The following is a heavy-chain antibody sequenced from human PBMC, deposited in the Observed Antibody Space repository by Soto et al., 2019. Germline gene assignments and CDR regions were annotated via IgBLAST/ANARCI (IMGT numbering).Heavy chain of an antibody. J-gene: IGHJ4*02. CDR3: ARGPGGVVVVAATQYYFDY. CDR1: GGTFSSYA. Sequence: SVKVSCKASGGTFSSYAISWVRQAPGQGLEWMGGIIPIFGTANYAQKFQGRVTITADESTSTAYMELSSLRSEDTAVYYCARGPGGVVVVAATQYYFDYWGQGTLVTVSS. CDR2: IIPIFGTA. V-gene: IGHV1-69*13. D-gene: IGHD2-15*01.